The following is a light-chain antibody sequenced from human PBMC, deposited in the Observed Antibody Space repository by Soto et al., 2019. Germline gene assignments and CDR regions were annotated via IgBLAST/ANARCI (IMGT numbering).Light chain of an antibody. CDR3: QQYSSHST. V-gene: IGKV1-5*03. J-gene: IGKJ1*01. CDR1: QTTSIV. Sequence: DIQMTQSPSPLSASVGDRVTITCLASQTTSIVFSWYQQKPGKAPKLLIYQASSLENGVPSRFSGSGSGTEFSLTISSLQPDDFATYYCQQYSSHSTFGQGTKVDI. CDR2: QAS.